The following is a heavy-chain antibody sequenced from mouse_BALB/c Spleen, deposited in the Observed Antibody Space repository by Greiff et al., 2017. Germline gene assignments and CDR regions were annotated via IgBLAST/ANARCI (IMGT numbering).Heavy chain of an antibody. J-gene: IGHJ4*01. Sequence: EVQLVESGGGLVQPGGSLKLSCAASGFTFSSYTMSWVRQTPEKRLEWVAYISNGGGSTYYPDTVKGRFTISRDNAKNTLYLQMSSLKSEDTAMYYCARHDRGVRPFYYAMDYWGQGTSVTVSS. CDR3: ARHDRGVRPFYYAMDY. CDR1: GFTFSSYT. D-gene: IGHD3-1*01. V-gene: IGHV5-12-2*01. CDR2: ISNGGGST.